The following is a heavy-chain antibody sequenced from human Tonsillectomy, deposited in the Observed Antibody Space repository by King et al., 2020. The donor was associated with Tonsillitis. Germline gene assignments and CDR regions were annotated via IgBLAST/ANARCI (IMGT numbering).Heavy chain of an antibody. V-gene: IGHV3-30*02. D-gene: IGHD1-26*01. CDR3: AKDASTHQQYSGDCFDY. Sequence: VQLVESGGGVVQPGGSLRLSCAASGFTFSSYGIHWVRQAPGKGLEWVAFIRYDGSNKYYADSVKGRFTISRDSSKNTRYLQMNSLRAEDTAVYYCAKDASTHQQYSGDCFDYWGHGTLVTVSS. CDR2: IRYDGSNK. CDR1: GFTFSSYG. J-gene: IGHJ4*01.